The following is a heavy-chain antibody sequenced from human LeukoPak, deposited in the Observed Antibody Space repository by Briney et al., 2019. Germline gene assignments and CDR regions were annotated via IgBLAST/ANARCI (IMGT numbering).Heavy chain of an antibody. CDR1: GFTFSSYW. CDR3: ARAESSLLLWFGKQYFDY. V-gene: IGHV3-7*03. J-gene: IGHJ4*02. D-gene: IGHD3-10*01. Sequence: GGSLRLSCAASGFTFSSYWMSWVRQAPGKGLEWVANIKQDGSEKYYVDSVKGRFTISRDNAKNSLYLQMNSLRAEDTAVYYCARAESSLLLWFGKQYFDYWGQGTLVTVSS. CDR2: IKQDGSEK.